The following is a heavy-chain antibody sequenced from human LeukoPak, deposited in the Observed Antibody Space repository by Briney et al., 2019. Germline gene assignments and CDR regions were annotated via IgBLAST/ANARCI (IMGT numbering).Heavy chain of an antibody. CDR1: EFTFSNYW. CDR2: IKTDGSEK. Sequence: PGMSLRLSCAASEFTFSNYWMGWVRQAPGKGLQWVANIKTDGSEKYYVDSVKGRFTISGDNAKNSLYLQMSSLRAEDTAVYYCATYSSLNRREFQFWGQGTLLTVSS. J-gene: IGHJ1*01. CDR3: ATYSSLNRREFQF. D-gene: IGHD3-22*01. V-gene: IGHV3-7*01.